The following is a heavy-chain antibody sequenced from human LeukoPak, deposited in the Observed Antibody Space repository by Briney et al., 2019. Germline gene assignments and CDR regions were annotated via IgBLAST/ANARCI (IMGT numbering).Heavy chain of an antibody. Sequence: GGSLRLSCAASGFTFSSYGMHWVRQAPGKGLEWVAVIWYDGSNKYYADSVKGRFTISRDNSKNTLYLQMNSLRAEDTAVYYCARDIWFGEYDAFDIWGQGTMVTVSS. CDR3: ARDIWFGEYDAFDI. CDR2: IWYDGSNK. CDR1: GFTFSSYG. J-gene: IGHJ3*02. V-gene: IGHV3-33*01. D-gene: IGHD3-10*01.